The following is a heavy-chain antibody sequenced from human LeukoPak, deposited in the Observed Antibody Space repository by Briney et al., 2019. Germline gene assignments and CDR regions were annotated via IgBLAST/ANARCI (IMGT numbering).Heavy chain of an antibody. V-gene: IGHV3-20*01. CDR2: INWNGGST. J-gene: IGHJ5*02. Sequence: RPGGSLRLSCAASGFTFDDYGMSWVRQAPGKGLEWISGINWNGGSTGYADSVKGRFTISRDNAKNSLYPQMNSLRAEDTALYHCARYYGSGSYYNGWFDPWGQGTLVTVSS. D-gene: IGHD3-10*01. CDR3: ARYYGSGSYYNGWFDP. CDR1: GFTFDDYG.